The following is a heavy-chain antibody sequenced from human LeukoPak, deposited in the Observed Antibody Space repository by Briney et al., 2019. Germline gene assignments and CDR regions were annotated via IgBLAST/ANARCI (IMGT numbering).Heavy chain of an antibody. CDR3: AKDSKAVAGTRYFQH. V-gene: IGHV3-23*01. Sequence: GGSLRLSCAASGFTFNTYAMTWVRQAPGKGLEWVSSISGSAASTYYADSVKGRFTISRDSSKNTLYLQMNSLRAEDTAIYYCAKDSKAVAGTRYFQHWGQGALVTVSS. D-gene: IGHD6-19*01. CDR1: GFTFNTYA. CDR2: ISGSAAST. J-gene: IGHJ1*01.